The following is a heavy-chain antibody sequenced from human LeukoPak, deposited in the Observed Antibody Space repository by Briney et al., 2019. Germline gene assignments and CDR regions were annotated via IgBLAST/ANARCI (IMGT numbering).Heavy chain of an antibody. CDR3: ARCSSSVEIFDY. Sequence: GGSLRLSCAASGFTFSSYSMNWVRQAPGKGLEWVSSISSSSSYIYYADSVKGRFTISRDNAKNSLYLQMNSLRAEDTAVYYCARCSSSVEIFDYWGQGTLVTVSS. CDR2: ISSSSSYI. D-gene: IGHD6-6*01. J-gene: IGHJ4*02. V-gene: IGHV3-21*01. CDR1: GFTFSSYS.